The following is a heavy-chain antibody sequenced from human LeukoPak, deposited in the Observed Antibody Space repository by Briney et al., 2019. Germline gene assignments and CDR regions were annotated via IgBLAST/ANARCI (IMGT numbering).Heavy chain of an antibody. D-gene: IGHD1-26*01. Sequence: SVKVSCKASGYTFTSYDINWVRQAPGQGLEWMGGIIPIFGTANYAQKFQGRVTITADKSTSTAYMELSSLRSEDTAVYYCARDNRVGAAYYWGQGTLVTVSS. J-gene: IGHJ4*02. V-gene: IGHV1-69*06. CDR2: IIPIFGTA. CDR3: ARDNRVGAAYY. CDR1: GYTFTSYD.